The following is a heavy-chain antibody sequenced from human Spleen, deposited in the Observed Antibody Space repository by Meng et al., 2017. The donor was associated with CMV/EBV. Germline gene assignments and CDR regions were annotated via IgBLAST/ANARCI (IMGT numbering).Heavy chain of an antibody. Sequence: FTFGSYAMGWVRQAPGKGLEWVSAISGSGGSTYYADSVKGRFTISRDNSKNTLYLQMNSLRAEDTAVYYCAKGSYYYDSSGYAVFDYWGQGTLVTVSS. D-gene: IGHD3-22*01. J-gene: IGHJ4*02. V-gene: IGHV3-23*01. CDR3: AKGSYYYDSSGYAVFDY. CDR1: FTFGSYA. CDR2: ISGSGGST.